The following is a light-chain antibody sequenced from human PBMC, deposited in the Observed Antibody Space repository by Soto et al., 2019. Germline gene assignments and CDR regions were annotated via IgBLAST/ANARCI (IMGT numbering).Light chain of an antibody. CDR2: GAS. V-gene: IGKV3-20*01. CDR3: QQYGSTPWT. CDR1: PTVSSNF. Sequence: LPDSPDPVSLSQGERSTHSCRASPTVSSNFLAWCQQRPGHAPRLLIYGASTRAGGIPDRFNGSGSGTDFNLTISRREPEDFAVYYCQQYGSTPWTFGQGTKVDIK. J-gene: IGKJ1*01.